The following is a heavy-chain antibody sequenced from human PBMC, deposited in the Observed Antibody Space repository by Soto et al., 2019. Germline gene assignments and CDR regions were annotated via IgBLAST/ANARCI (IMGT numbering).Heavy chain of an antibody. Sequence: EVQLVESGGGLVQPGGSLRLSCAASRFTVSSNYMSWVRQAPGKGLEWVSVIYSGGSTYYADSVKGRFTISRDNSKNTLYLQMNSLRAEDTAVYYCASSPSVPYYDFWSGQFDYWGQGTLVTVSS. J-gene: IGHJ4*02. V-gene: IGHV3-66*01. CDR3: ASSPSVPYYDFWSGQFDY. D-gene: IGHD3-3*01. CDR2: IYSGGST. CDR1: RFTVSSNY.